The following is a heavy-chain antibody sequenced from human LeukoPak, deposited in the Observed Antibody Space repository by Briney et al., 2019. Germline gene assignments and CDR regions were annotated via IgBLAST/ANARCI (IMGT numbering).Heavy chain of an antibody. CDR2: INHNGNVN. J-gene: IGHJ6*02. CDR3: ARGGGLDV. V-gene: IGHV3-7*03. CDR1: GFTFGSYW. D-gene: IGHD3-16*01. Sequence: GVSLRLSCAASGFTFGSYWMNWARQAPGKGLEWVASINHNGNVNYYVDSVKGRFTISRDNAKNSLYLQMSKLRAEDTAVYFCARGGGLDVWGQGATVTVSS.